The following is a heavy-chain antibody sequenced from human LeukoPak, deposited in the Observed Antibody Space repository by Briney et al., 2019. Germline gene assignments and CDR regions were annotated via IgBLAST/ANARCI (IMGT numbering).Heavy chain of an antibody. D-gene: IGHD4-17*01. V-gene: IGHV3-30*04. J-gene: IGHJ4*02. CDR1: GFTFSSHA. CDR3: ANEIRPNDY. Sequence: GGSLRLSCAASGFTFSSHAMHWVRQAPGKGLEWVAVISYDGSNKYYADSVKGRFTISRDNSKNTLYLQMNSLRAEDTAVYYCANEIRPNDYWGQGTQVTVSS. CDR2: ISYDGSNK.